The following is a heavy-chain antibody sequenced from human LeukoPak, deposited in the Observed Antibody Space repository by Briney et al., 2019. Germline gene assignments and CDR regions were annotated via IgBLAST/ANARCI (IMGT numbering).Heavy chain of an antibody. CDR2: INSDGSST. D-gene: IGHD2-2*01. CDR1: GFTFSSYW. J-gene: IGHJ4*02. Sequence: GGSLRLSCAASGFTFSSYWMHWVRHAPGKGLVWVSRINSDGSSTSYADSVKGRFTISRDNAKNTLYLQMNSLRAEDTAVYYCARGGSTSFPPDYWGQGALVTVSS. V-gene: IGHV3-74*01. CDR3: ARGGSTSFPPDY.